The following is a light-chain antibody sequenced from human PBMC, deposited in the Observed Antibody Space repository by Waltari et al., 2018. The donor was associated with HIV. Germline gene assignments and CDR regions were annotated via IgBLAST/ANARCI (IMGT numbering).Light chain of an antibody. V-gene: IGLV2-14*01. CDR2: DAN. CDR3: ASYTRTSTVV. CDR1: SSDIATY. Sequence: QSALTQPASVSGSLGQSITISCLGTSSDIATYAPWYQHHPDNAPSLVIYDANTRPSGIPLRFSGSKSGNTASLTISGLQAEDEADYYCASYTRTSTVVFGGGTKVTVL. J-gene: IGLJ3*02.